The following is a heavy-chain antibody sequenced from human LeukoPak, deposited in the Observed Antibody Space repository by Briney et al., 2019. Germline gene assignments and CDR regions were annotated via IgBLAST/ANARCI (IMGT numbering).Heavy chain of an antibody. CDR2: IYYSGST. Sequence: PSETLSLTCTVSGGSISSSSYYWGWIRQPPGKGLEWIGSIYYSGSTYYNPSLKSRVTISVDTSKNQFSLKLSSVTAADTAVYYCARRRYSSSWANYDYWGQGTLVTVSS. V-gene: IGHV4-39*01. J-gene: IGHJ4*02. CDR3: ARRRYSSSWANYDY. CDR1: GGSISSSSYY. D-gene: IGHD6-13*01.